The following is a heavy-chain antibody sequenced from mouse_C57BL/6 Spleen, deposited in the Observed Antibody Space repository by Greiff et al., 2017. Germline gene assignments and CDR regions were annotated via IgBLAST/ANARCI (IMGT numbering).Heavy chain of an antibody. CDR1: GFSLTSYG. CDR3: AKKGGYDAMDD. J-gene: IGHJ4*01. CDR2: IWRGGST. V-gene: IGHV2-5*01. Sequence: VKLMESGPGLVQPSQSLSITCTVSGFSLTSYGVHWVRQSPGKGLEWLGVIWRGGSTDYNAAFMSRLSITKDNSKCQIFFKMNRLQADDTAIYYCAKKGGYDAMDDWGQGTSVTVSS.